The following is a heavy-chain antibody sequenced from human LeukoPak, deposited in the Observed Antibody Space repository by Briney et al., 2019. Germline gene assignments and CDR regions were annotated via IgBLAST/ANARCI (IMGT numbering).Heavy chain of an antibody. CDR2: INHSGST. CDR3: ARATMVRGGKFDY. CDR1: GGSFSGYY. J-gene: IGHJ4*02. Sequence: SETLSLTCAVYGGSFSGYYWSWIRQPPGKGLEWIGEINHSGSTNYNPSLKSRVTISVDTSKNQFSLKLSSVTAADTAVYYCARATMVRGGKFDYWGQGTLVTVSS. V-gene: IGHV4-34*01. D-gene: IGHD3-10*01.